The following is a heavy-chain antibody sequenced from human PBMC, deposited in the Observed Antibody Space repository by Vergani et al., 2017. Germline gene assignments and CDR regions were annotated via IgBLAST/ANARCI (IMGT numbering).Heavy chain of an antibody. CDR3: ARDLPYYYDSSGYYLYYYYGMDV. V-gene: IGHV3-30*04. D-gene: IGHD3-22*01. CDR1: GFTFSSYA. J-gene: IGHJ6*02. CDR2: ISYDGSNK. Sequence: QVQLVESGGGVVQPGRSLRLSCAASGFTFSSYAMHWVRQAPGKGLEWVAVISYDGSNKYYADSVKGRFTISRDNAKNSLYLQMNSLRAEDTAVYYCARDLPYYYDSSGYYLYYYYGMDVWGQGTTVTVSS.